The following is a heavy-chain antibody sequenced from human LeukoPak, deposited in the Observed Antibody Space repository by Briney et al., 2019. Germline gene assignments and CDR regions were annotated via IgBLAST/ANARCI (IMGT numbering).Heavy chain of an antibody. CDR2: IYYSGST. J-gene: IGHJ4*02. V-gene: IGHV4-59*08. CDR1: GGSISSYY. Sequence: SETLSLTCTVSGGSISSYYWSWIRQPPGKGLEWIGYIYYSGSTNYNPSLKSRVTISVDTSKNQFSLKLSSVTAADTAVYYCARSYGSGSYFDYWGQGTLVTVSS. CDR3: ARSYGSGSYFDY. D-gene: IGHD3-10*01.